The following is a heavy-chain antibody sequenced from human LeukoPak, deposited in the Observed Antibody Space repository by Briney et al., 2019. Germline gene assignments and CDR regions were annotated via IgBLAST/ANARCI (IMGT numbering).Heavy chain of an antibody. D-gene: IGHD3-10*01. CDR1: GFTFSDAL. CDR2: IKSKTDGGTT. Sequence: PGGSLRLSCAASGFTFSDALMSWVRQAPGKGLEWVGRIKSKTDGGTTDYAAPVKGRFTISRDDSKNTHYLQMNSLETEDTAIYYCTTYGSGSYYGSWGQGTLVTVSS. J-gene: IGHJ5*02. V-gene: IGHV3-15*01. CDR3: TTYGSGSYYGS.